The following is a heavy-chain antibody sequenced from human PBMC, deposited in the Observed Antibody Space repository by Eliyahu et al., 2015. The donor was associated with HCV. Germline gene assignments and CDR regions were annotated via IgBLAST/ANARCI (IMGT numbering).Heavy chain of an antibody. CDR3: ARDLESSFGVRHYYYGMDV. J-gene: IGHJ6*02. CDR1: GYTFTTYY. D-gene: IGHD3-10*01. CDR2: INPSGGST. V-gene: IGHV1-46*01. Sequence: QVQVVQSGAEVKKPGASVKVSCKASGYTFTTYYIHWVRQAPGQGLEWMGIINPSGGSTSYAQKFQDRVTMTRDTSTSTVYMELRSLRSEDTALYYCARDLESSFGVRHYYYGMDVWGQGTTVTVSS.